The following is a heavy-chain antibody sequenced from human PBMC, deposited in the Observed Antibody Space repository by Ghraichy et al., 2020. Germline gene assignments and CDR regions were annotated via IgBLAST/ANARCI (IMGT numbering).Heavy chain of an antibody. D-gene: IGHD3-10*01. CDR2: INHSGST. J-gene: IGHJ4*02. Sequence: SQTLSLTCAVYGGSFSGYYWSWIRQPPGKGLEWIGEINHSGSTNYNPSLKSRVTISVDTSKNQFSLKLSSVTAADTAVYYCARGRGYYYGSGSHYWGQGTLVTVSS. V-gene: IGHV4-34*01. CDR1: GGSFSGYY. CDR3: ARGRGYYYGSGSHY.